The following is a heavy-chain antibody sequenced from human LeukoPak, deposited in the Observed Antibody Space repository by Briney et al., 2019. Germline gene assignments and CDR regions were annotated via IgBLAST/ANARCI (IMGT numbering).Heavy chain of an antibody. D-gene: IGHD6-19*01. CDR1: GFTFSSYG. J-gene: IGHJ4*02. Sequence: GGSLRLSCAASGFTFSSYGMHWVRQAPGKGLEWVAVISYDGSNKYYADSVKGRFTISRDNSKNTLYLQMNSLRAEDTAVYYCANIAVAGEADYWGQGTLVTVSS. CDR3: ANIAVAGEADY. V-gene: IGHV3-30*18. CDR2: ISYDGSNK.